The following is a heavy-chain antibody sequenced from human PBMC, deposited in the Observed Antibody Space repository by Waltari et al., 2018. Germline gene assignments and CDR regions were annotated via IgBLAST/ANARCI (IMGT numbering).Heavy chain of an antibody. CDR1: GGSISSYY. CDR3: ARGQLDTHDYGDDQMWYFDY. CDR2: IYYSGST. J-gene: IGHJ4*02. Sequence: QVQLQESGPGLVKPSETLSLTCTVSGGSISSYYWSWIRQPPGKGLEWIGYIYYSGSTNYNPSLKSRVTISVDTSKNQFSRKLSSVTAADTAVYYCARGQLDTHDYGDDQMWYFDYWGQGTLVTVSS. D-gene: IGHD4-17*01. V-gene: IGHV4-59*01.